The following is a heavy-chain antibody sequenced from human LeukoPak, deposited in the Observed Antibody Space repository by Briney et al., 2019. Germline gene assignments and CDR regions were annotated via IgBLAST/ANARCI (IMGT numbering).Heavy chain of an antibody. D-gene: IGHD6-19*01. CDR2: IRSKAYGGTT. J-gene: IGHJ6*03. CDR1: GFTFGDYA. Sequence: GGSLRLSCTASGFTFGDYAMSWVRQAPGKGLEWVGFIRSKAYGGTTEYAASVKGRFTISRDDSKSIAYLQMNSLKTEDTAVYYCTRDRYSSGWDYRRYYYYYYMDVWGKGTTVTISS. V-gene: IGHV3-49*04. CDR3: TRDRYSSGWDYRRYYYYYYMDV.